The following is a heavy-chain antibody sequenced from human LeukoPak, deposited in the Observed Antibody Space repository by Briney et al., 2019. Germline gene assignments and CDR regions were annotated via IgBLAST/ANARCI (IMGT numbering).Heavy chain of an antibody. V-gene: IGHV4-4*07. CDR3: AASSEGLQVDY. Sequence: WEPLSFTCTVSGGSISNYSWSGIPRPAGGGWEWIGRMYAGGSTSYNPSLKSRVTMSGDTSKNQFSLKLSSVTAADTAVYYCAASSEGLQVDYWGQGTLVTVSS. J-gene: IGHJ4*02. CDR2: MYAGGST. D-gene: IGHD5-24*01. CDR1: GGSISNYS.